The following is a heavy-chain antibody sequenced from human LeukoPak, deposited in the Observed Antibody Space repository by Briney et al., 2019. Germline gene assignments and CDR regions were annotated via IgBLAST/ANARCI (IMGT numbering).Heavy chain of an antibody. D-gene: IGHD3-10*01. CDR3: AKDMTQTYYYGSGSPFDY. CDR2: ISYDGSNK. CDR1: GFTFSSYS. J-gene: IGHJ4*02. Sequence: GGSLRLSCAASGFTFSSYSMNWVRKAPGKGLEWVAVISYDGSNKYYADSVKGRFTISRDNSKNTLYLQMNSLRAEDTAVYYCAKDMTQTYYYGSGSPFDYWGQGTLVTVSS. V-gene: IGHV3-30*18.